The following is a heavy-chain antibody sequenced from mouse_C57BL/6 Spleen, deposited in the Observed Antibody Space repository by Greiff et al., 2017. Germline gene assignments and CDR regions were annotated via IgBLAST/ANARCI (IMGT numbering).Heavy chain of an antibody. D-gene: IGHD2-5*01. CDR2: IYPGSGST. Sequence: QVQLKQPGAELVKPGASVKMSCKASGYTFTSYWITWVKQRPGQGLEWIGDIYPGSGSTNYNEKFKSKATLTVDTSSSTAYMQLSCLTSEDSAVYYCARDPCYSNPGYAMDYWGQGTSGTVSS. CDR1: GYTFTSYW. V-gene: IGHV1-55*01. CDR3: ARDPCYSNPGYAMDY. J-gene: IGHJ4*01.